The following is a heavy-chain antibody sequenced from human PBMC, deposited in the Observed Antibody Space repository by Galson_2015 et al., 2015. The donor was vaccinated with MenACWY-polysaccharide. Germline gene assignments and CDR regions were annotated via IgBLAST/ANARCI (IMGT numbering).Heavy chain of an antibody. V-gene: IGHV1-2*02. CDR2: INPNSGGT. Sequence: SVKVSCKASGYTFTGYYMHWVRQAPGQGLEWMGWINPNSGGTNYAQKFQGRVTMTRDTSISTAYMELSRLRSDDTAVYYCARVPHCTNGVCPVPNFDYWGQGTLVTVSS. CDR3: ARVPHCTNGVCPVPNFDY. J-gene: IGHJ4*02. CDR1: GYTFTGYY. D-gene: IGHD2-8*01.